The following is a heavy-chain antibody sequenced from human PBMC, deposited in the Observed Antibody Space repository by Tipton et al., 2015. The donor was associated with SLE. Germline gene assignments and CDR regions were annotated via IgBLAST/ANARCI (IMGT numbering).Heavy chain of an antibody. Sequence: LRLSCTVSGGSISSYYWSWIRQPPGKGLEWIGYIYYSGSTNYNPSLKSRVTISVDTSKNQFSLKLSSVTAADTAVYYCARGYYYGSGSYYNANWFDPWGQGTLVTVSS. J-gene: IGHJ5*02. CDR3: ARGYYYGSGSYYNANWFDP. V-gene: IGHV4-59*08. D-gene: IGHD3-10*01. CDR1: GGSISSYY. CDR2: IYYSGST.